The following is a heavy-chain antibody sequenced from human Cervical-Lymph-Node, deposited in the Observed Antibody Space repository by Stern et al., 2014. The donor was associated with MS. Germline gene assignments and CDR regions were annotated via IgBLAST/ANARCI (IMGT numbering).Heavy chain of an antibody. CDR2: ISSSSSYI. Sequence: EDQLVESGGGLVKPGGSLRLSCAASGFTFSSYSMNWVRQAPGKGLEWVSSISSSSSYIYYADSVKGRFTISRDNAKNSLYLQMNSLRAEDTAVYYCARDRDVWFGDLGDYWGQGTLVTVSS. CDR1: GFTFSSYS. D-gene: IGHD3-10*01. J-gene: IGHJ4*02. V-gene: IGHV3-21*01. CDR3: ARDRDVWFGDLGDY.